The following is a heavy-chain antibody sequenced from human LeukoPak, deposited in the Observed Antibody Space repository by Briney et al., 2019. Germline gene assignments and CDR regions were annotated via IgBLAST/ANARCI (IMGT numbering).Heavy chain of an antibody. CDR2: ISWNSGSI. J-gene: IGHJ4*02. Sequence: GGSLRLSCAASRFSFDDYAMHWVRQAPGKGLEWVSGISWNSGSIGYADSVKGRFTISRDNAKNSLYLQMNSLRAEDTALYYCAKDMRSGWPFDYWGQGTLVTVSS. V-gene: IGHV3-9*01. CDR3: AKDMRSGWPFDY. CDR1: RFSFDDYA. D-gene: IGHD6-19*01.